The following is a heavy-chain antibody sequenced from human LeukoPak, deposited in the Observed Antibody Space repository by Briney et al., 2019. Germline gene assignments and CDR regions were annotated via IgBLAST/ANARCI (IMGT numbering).Heavy chain of an antibody. CDR1: GFTFSSYG. V-gene: IGHV3-23*01. Sequence: GGSLRLSCAASGFTFSSYGMSWVRQAPGKGLEWVSAISGSGGSTYYADSVKGRFTISRDNSKNTLYLQMNSLRAEDTAVYYRAKDRHPGSGSYYPDYWGQGTLVTVSS. CDR3: AKDRHPGSGSYYPDY. J-gene: IGHJ4*02. CDR2: ISGSGGST. D-gene: IGHD3-10*01.